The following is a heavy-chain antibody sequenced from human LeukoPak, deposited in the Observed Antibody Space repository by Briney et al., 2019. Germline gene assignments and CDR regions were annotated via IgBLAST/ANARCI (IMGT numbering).Heavy chain of an antibody. Sequence: ASVKVSCKASGGTFSSYAISWVRQAPGQGLEWMGGIIPIFGTANYAQKFQGRVTIATDESTSTAYMELSSLRSEDTAVYYCAREGYSSSWSPSFFGYWGQGTLVTVSS. V-gene: IGHV1-69*05. J-gene: IGHJ4*02. CDR1: GGTFSSYA. CDR3: AREGYSSSWSPSFFGY. CDR2: IIPIFGTA. D-gene: IGHD6-13*01.